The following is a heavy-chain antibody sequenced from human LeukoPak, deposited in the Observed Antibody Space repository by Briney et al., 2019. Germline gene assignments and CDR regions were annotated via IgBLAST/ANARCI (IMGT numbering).Heavy chain of an antibody. CDR3: ARAYNWNYRDAFDI. V-gene: IGHV1-69*06. CDR2: IIPIFGTA. Sequence: SVEVSCKASGGTFSSYAISWVRQAPGQGLEWMGGIIPIFGTANYAQKFQGRVTITADKSTSTAYMELSSLRSEDTAVYYCARAYNWNYRDAFDIWGQGTMVTVSS. D-gene: IGHD1-7*01. CDR1: GGTFSSYA. J-gene: IGHJ3*02.